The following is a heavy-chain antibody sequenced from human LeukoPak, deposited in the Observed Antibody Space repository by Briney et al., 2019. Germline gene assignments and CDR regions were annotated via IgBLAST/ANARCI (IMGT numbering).Heavy chain of an antibody. V-gene: IGHV3-23*01. CDR1: GFTFTSYA. D-gene: IGHD3-22*01. CDR2: INGSGGRT. Sequence: PGGSLRLSCAASGFTFTSYAMSWVRQAPGKGLEWVSVINGSGGRTYYADSVKGRFTISRDNSKNTLYLQMNSLRAEDTAVYYCAKDRNYDSSGYSSFDYWGQGTLVTVSS. J-gene: IGHJ4*02. CDR3: AKDRNYDSSGYSSFDY.